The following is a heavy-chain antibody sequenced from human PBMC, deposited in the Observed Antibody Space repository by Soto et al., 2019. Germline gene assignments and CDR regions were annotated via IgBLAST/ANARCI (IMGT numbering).Heavy chain of an antibody. CDR2: IYYSGST. CDR3: ASAAVALERRMNWWFDP. CDR1: GGSVSSGSYY. J-gene: IGHJ5*02. V-gene: IGHV4-61*01. Sequence: PSETLSLTCTVSGGSVSSGSYYWSWIRQPPGKGLEWIGYIYYSGSTNYNPSLKSRVTISVDTSKNLFSLKLSSVTAADTAVYFCASAAVALERRMNWWFDPWGQGTLVIVSS. D-gene: IGHD1-1*01.